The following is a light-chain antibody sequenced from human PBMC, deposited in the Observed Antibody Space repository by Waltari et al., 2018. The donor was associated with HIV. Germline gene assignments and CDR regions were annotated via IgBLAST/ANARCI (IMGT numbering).Light chain of an antibody. V-gene: IGLV2-23*02. Sequence: QSALTQPASVSGSPGQPIPIPCTGTSSNTGSYNLVPWYQQHPGKAPKLMVYEVNKRPSGISNRFSGSKSGNTASLTISGLQAEDEADYYCCSFARSSTWVFGGGTKLSVL. CDR3: CSFARSSTWV. CDR1: SSNTGSYNL. J-gene: IGLJ3*02. CDR2: EVN.